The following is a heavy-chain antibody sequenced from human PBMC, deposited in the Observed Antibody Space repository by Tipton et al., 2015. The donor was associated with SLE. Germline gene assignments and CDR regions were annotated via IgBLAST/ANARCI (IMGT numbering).Heavy chain of an antibody. CDR3: ARAPPFYDRIGSGYFDY. V-gene: IGHV1-18*01. Sequence: QLVQSGAEVKKPGASVKVSCKASGYTFTDYGITWVRQAPGQGLEWMGWINAYNGKTKYAEGVQDRITMTTDTSTRTAYVELRSLRSDDTAVYYCARAPPFYDRIGSGYFDYWGQGTLVTVSS. CDR2: INAYNGKT. D-gene: IGHD2/OR15-2a*01. J-gene: IGHJ4*02. CDR1: GYTFTDYG.